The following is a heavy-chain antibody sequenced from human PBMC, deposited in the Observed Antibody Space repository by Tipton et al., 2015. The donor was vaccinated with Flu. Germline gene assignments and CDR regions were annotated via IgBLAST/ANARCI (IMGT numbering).Heavy chain of an antibody. CDR1: GEALGSSYY. D-gene: IGHD4-11*01. J-gene: IGHJ5*02. CDR2: IHQTGTN. CDR3: ARRDYSNYVSDPKSWFDP. Sequence: GEALGSSYYWAWIRQPPGRGLEWIGNIHQTGTNYYNPSLRGRVTFSVDRSKNQFSLRLSSVTAADTAVYFCARRDYSNYVSDPKSWFDPWGRGILVTVSS. V-gene: IGHV4-38-2*01.